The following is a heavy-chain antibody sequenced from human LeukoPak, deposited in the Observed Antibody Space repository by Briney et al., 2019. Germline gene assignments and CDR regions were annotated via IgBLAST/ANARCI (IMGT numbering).Heavy chain of an antibody. V-gene: IGHV1-46*01. CDR2: INPSAGNT. CDR1: GYTFTSYY. CDR3: ARGDHVRIYAESAFDI. J-gene: IGHJ3*02. Sequence: ASVKVSCKASGYTFTSYYMHWVRQAPGQGLEWMGIINPSAGNTNYARKFQGRVTMTRDTSTGTVYMELSRLSSEDTAMYYCARGDHVRIYAESAFDIWGQGTMVTVSS. D-gene: IGHD3-3*01.